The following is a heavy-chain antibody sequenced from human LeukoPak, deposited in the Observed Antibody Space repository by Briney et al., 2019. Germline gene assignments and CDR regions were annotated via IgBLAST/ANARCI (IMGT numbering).Heavy chain of an antibody. CDR3: ARKLAL. CDR2: IDPTGRSI. J-gene: IGHJ4*02. V-gene: IGHV3-48*02. CDR1: GFTFGSYG. Sequence: PGGSLRLSCAASGFTFGSYGMNWVRRAPGKGLEWVSYIDPTGRSIYYADSVKGRFTVSRDNAKNSLFLQMNSLRDEDTAVYFCARKLALWGQGTLVTVSS.